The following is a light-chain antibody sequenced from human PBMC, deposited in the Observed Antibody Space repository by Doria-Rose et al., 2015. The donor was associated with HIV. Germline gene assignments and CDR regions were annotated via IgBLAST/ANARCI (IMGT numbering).Light chain of an antibody. CDR2: DVT. J-gene: IGLJ2*01. Sequence: TNLIVYDVTDRPSGMYSRFSGSRSGNTASLTISGLQSEDEAEYYCSSFVTGGSFVIFGGGTKLTVL. CDR3: SSFVTGGSFVI. V-gene: IGLV2-14*01.